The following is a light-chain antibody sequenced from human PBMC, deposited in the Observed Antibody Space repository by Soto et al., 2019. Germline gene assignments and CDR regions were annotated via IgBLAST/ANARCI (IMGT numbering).Light chain of an antibody. J-gene: IGKJ1*01. CDR3: PQYGSSGT. CDR1: QSVSNNY. Sequence: DIVLTQSPGTLSLSPGERATLSCRASQSVSNNYLAWYQQKPGQAPRLLIYGASNRATGIPDRFSGSGSGTDFTLTISRLEPKDFAVYYCPQYGSSGTFGQGTKVDIK. CDR2: GAS. V-gene: IGKV3-20*01.